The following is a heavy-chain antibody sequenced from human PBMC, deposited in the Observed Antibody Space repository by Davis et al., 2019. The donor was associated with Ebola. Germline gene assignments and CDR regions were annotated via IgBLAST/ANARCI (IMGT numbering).Heavy chain of an antibody. CDR2: IRQDGSDK. D-gene: IGHD3-3*01. Sequence: GGSLRLSCAVSGFTFISYWMHWVRQVPGKGLEWVANIRQDGSDKYYVDSVKGRFTISRDNAKNSLYLQMNSLRAEDTAVYYCARDGVTYYDFWSGTNWFDPWGQGTLVTVSS. V-gene: IGHV3-7*01. CDR3: ARDGVTYYDFWSGTNWFDP. J-gene: IGHJ5*02. CDR1: GFTFISYW.